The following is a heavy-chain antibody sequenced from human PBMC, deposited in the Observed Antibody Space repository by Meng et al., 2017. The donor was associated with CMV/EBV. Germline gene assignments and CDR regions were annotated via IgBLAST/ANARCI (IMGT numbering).Heavy chain of an antibody. CDR2: IKSKTDGGTT. CDR3: TTRTSSSDPYYYYGMDV. J-gene: IGHJ6*02. CDR1: GFTFSNAW. V-gene: IGHV3-15*01. D-gene: IGHD6-6*01. Sequence: GESLKISCAASGFTFSNAWMSWVRQAPGKGLEWVGRIKSKTDGGTTDYAAPVKGRFTISRDDSKHTLYLQMNSLKTEDTAVYYCTTRTSSSDPYYYYGMDVWGQGTTVTVSS.